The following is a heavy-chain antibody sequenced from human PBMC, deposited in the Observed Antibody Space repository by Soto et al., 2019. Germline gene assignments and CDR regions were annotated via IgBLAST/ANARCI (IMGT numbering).Heavy chain of an antibody. CDR1: GLTFSSYA. J-gene: IGHJ6*02. CDR3: AKFGNYVRFFDYYGMDV. V-gene: IGHV3-23*01. CDR2: ISGSGGST. Sequence: HPGGSLRLSCAASGLTFSSYAMSWVRQAPGKGLEWVSAISGSGGSTYYADSVKGRFTISRDNSENTLYLQMNSLRAEDTAVYYCAKFGNYVRFFDYYGMDVWGQGTTVTVSS. D-gene: IGHD1-7*01.